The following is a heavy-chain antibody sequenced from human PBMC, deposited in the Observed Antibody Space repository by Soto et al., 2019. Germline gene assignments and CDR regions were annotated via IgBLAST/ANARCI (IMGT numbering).Heavy chain of an antibody. CDR3: AGDRGIWVQPLES. CDR2: ISYSGST. CDR1: GGSMSGSYY. J-gene: IGHJ4*02. Sequence: SETLSLTCTVSGGSMSGSYYWIWIRQPPGKGLEWIGYISYSGSTKYNPSLKSRVTISIDTSKNQFFLHLNSVTAADTAVYFCAGDRGIWVQPLESWGQGTLVTVSS. V-gene: IGHV4-59*01. D-gene: IGHD1-26*01.